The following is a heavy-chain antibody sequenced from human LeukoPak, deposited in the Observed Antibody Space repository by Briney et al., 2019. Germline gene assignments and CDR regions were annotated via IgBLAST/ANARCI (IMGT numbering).Heavy chain of an antibody. CDR2: INHSGST. V-gene: IGHV4-34*01. CDR1: GGSFSGYY. D-gene: IGHD5-18*01. J-gene: IGHJ3*02. Sequence: SETLSLTCAVYGGSFSGYYWSWIRQPPGKGLEWIGEINHSGSTNYNPSLKSRVTISVDTSKNQFSLKLSSVTAADTAVYYCARHVGGYSYGSLMAAFDIWGQGTMVTVSS. CDR3: ARHVGGYSYGSLMAAFDI.